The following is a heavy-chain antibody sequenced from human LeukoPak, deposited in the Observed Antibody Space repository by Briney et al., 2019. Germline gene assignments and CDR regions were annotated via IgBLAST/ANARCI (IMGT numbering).Heavy chain of an antibody. Sequence: GGSLRLSCAASGFTFSNAWMSWVRQAPGKGLEWVGRIKSNTDGGTADYAAPVKDRVTISRHDSKNTLYLQMHSLKTEDTAVYYCTTDPRNGYYFDYWGQGTLATVSS. CDR1: GFTFSNAW. CDR2: IKSNTDGGTA. V-gene: IGHV3-15*01. CDR3: TTDPRNGYYFDY. J-gene: IGHJ4*02. D-gene: IGHD1-1*01.